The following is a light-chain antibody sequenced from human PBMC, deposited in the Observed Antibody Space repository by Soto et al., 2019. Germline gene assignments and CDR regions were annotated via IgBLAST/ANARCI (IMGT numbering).Light chain of an antibody. J-gene: IGKJ4*01. Sequence: IQLTQSPSSLSASVGDRVTITCRASQGISSYLGWYQQKPGKAPNLLIYDASTLHSGVPSRFRGGGSGTDFTLTISSLQTEDFATYYCQQVNVYPSTFGGGTKVDIK. CDR1: QGISSY. V-gene: IGKV1-9*01. CDR3: QQVNVYPST. CDR2: DAS.